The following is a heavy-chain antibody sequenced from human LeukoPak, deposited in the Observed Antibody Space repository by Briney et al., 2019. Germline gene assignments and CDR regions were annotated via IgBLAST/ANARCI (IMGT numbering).Heavy chain of an antibody. CDR1: GFTFSNAW. V-gene: IGHV3-15*01. D-gene: IGHD3-3*01. J-gene: IGHJ6*03. CDR2: IKSKTDGGTT. CDR3: TAAYYDFWSGYYYYYMDV. Sequence: GGSLRLSCAASGFTFSNAWMNWVRQAPGKGLEWVGRIKSKTDGGTTDYAAPVKGRFTISRDDSKNTLYLQMNSLKTEDTAVYYCTAAYYDFWSGYYYYYMDVWGKGTTVTVSS.